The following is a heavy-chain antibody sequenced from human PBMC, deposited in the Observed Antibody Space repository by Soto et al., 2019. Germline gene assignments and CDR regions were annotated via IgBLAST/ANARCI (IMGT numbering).Heavy chain of an antibody. J-gene: IGHJ5*02. CDR1: GSSISSGYY. V-gene: IGHV4-38-2*02. D-gene: IGHD3-10*02. Sequence: SETLSLTCAVSGSSISSGYYWGWIRQPPGKGLEWIGSIYHRGSTYYNPSLKSRVTISVDTSKNQFSLNLSSVTAADTAMYYCARDQRVFGVPGSPDWFDPWGQGTLVTVSS. CDR3: ARDQRVFGVPGSPDWFDP. CDR2: IYHRGST.